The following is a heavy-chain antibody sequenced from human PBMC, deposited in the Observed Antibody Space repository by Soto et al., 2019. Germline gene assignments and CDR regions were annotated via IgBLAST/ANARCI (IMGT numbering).Heavy chain of an antibody. J-gene: IGHJ5*02. CDR2: IRHDGRDK. D-gene: IGHD2-21*02. V-gene: IGHV3-7*03. CDR3: AGDVVVVTAKCFDP. Sequence: PGGSLRLSCAASGCTFSSHWMSWVRQAPGKGLEWVANIRHDGRDKYYADPVKGRFTISRDNAKNSLYLQMNSLRAEDTAVYYCAGDVVVVTAKCFDPWGQGTLVTVSS. CDR1: GCTFSSHW.